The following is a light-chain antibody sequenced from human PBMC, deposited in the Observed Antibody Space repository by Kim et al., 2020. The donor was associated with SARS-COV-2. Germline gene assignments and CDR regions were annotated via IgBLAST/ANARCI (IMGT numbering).Light chain of an antibody. CDR2: GAS. CDR3: QQANSFPLP. V-gene: IGKV1-12*01. J-gene: IGKJ4*01. CDR1: QGINRW. Sequence: DIQMTQSPSSVSAVVGDGVTITCRASQGINRWLAWYQQKPGKAPKLLIYGASTLQSGVPSRFSGTGSGTDFSLTISSLQPEDSATYYCQQANSFPLPFGGGTKVDIK.